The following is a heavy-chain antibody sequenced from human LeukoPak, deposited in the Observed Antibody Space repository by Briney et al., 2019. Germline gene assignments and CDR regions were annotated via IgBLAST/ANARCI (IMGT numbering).Heavy chain of an antibody. D-gene: IGHD3-10*01. Sequence: GRSLRLSCAASGFTFSSYAMCWGRQAPGKGLEWVSAISGSGGSTYYADSVKGRFTISRDNSKNTQYLQTNSLRAEDTAVYYCAKKFYSGSGSYFPFDYWGERSLVTVSS. V-gene: IGHV3-23*01. J-gene: IGHJ4*02. CDR2: ISGSGGST. CDR1: GFTFSSYA. CDR3: AKKFYSGSGSYFPFDY.